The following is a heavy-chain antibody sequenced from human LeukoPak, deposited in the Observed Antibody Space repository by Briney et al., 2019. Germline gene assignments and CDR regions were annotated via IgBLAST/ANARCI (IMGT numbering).Heavy chain of an antibody. CDR2: ISSSGSTI. D-gene: IGHD3-22*01. V-gene: IGHV3-11*01. CDR3: ARDMYYDSSGFLDPSFDY. Sequence: GGSLRLSCAASGFTFSDYYMSWIRQAPGKELEWVSYISSSGSTIYYADFVKGRFTISRDNAKNSLYLQMNSLRAEDTAVYYCARDMYYDSSGFLDPSFDYWGQGTLVTVSS. CDR1: GFTFSDYY. J-gene: IGHJ4*02.